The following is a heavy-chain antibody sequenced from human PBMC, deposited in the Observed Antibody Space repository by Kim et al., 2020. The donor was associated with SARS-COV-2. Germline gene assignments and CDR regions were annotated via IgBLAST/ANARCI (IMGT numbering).Heavy chain of an antibody. CDR1: GFTFSDST. D-gene: IGHD2-2*01. CDR2: IGSKLHNYAT. CDR3: TRQLVVLSDPLTENWFDP. Sequence: GGSLRLSCAASGFTFSDSTIHWVRQTSGKGLEWVGRIGSKLHNYATEYAASLQGRFTISRDESKNTASLKMNSLKTEDTALYYCTRQLVVLSDPLTENWFDPWGQGTLVSVSS. J-gene: IGHJ5*02. V-gene: IGHV3-73*01.